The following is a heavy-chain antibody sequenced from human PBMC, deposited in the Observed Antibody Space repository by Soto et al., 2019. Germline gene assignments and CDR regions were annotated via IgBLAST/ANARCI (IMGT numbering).Heavy chain of an antibody. Sequence: QVQLVESGGGVVQPGRSLRLSCAASGFTFSSYGMHWVRQAPGKGLEWVAVIWYDGSNKYYADSVKGRFTISRDNSKNTLYLQMNSLRAEDTAVYYCARDYGDYYDSSGYYNWFDPWGQGTLVTVSS. V-gene: IGHV3-33*01. CDR2: IWYDGSNK. D-gene: IGHD3-22*01. J-gene: IGHJ5*02. CDR3: ARDYGDYYDSSGYYNWFDP. CDR1: GFTFSSYG.